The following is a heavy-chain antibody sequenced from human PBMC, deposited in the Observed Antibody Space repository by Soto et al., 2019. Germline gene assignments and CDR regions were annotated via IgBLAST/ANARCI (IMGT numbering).Heavy chain of an antibody. V-gene: IGHV3-23*01. Sequence: EVQVLESGGGLAQPGGSLRLFCAASGFTFSSYAMNWVRQPPGKGLEWVSSISGSGDNTHYADSVKGRFTISRDNSKNTLYLQMNSLRAEDTAVYYCVKGSSYCYGNCYPPHWGQGTLVTVSS. CDR2: ISGSGDNT. CDR1: GFTFSSYA. D-gene: IGHD2-21*02. J-gene: IGHJ1*01. CDR3: VKGSSYCYGNCYPPH.